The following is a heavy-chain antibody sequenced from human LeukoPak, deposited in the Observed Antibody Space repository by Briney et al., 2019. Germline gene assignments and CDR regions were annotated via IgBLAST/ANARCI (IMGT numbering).Heavy chain of an antibody. V-gene: IGHV3-73*01. CDR2: FRSKANNYAT. J-gene: IGHJ4*02. Sequence: GGSMRLSCAVSGFIFSGSAMHWVRQASGKGRGWVGRFRSKANNYATAYAASVKGRFTISRDDSKNTAYLQMSTLTTEDTAVYYCTTVAGTGGIYYWGQGTLVTVSS. CDR3: TTVAGTGGIYY. CDR1: GFIFSGSA. D-gene: IGHD6-19*01.